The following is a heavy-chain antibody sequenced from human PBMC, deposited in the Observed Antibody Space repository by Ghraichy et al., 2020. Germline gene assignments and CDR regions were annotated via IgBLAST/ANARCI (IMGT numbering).Heavy chain of an antibody. CDR2: MNPNSGNT. Sequence: ASVKVSCKASGYTFTSYDINWVRQATGQGLEWMGWMNPNSGNTGYAQKFQGRITMTRNTSISTDYMELSSLRSEDTAVYYCERGRGSSSRNDYWGQGTLVTVSS. CDR3: ERGRGSSSRNDY. CDR1: GYTFTSYD. V-gene: IGHV1-8*01. J-gene: IGHJ4*02. D-gene: IGHD6-13*01.